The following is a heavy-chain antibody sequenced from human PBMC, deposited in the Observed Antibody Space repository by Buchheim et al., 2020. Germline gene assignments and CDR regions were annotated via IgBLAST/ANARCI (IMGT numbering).Heavy chain of an antibody. CDR1: GFTFWDSA. Sequence: QVQLVESGGGVVQPWTSLRLSCVASGFTFWDSAMHWVRQAPGKGLEWVAMIWYDGNNKYYADSVKGRFTISRDNAKNSLYLQMNSLRAEDTAVYYCARGYSDMDVWGQGT. V-gene: IGHV3-33*03. J-gene: IGHJ6*02. CDR2: IWYDGNNK. CDR3: ARGYSDMDV.